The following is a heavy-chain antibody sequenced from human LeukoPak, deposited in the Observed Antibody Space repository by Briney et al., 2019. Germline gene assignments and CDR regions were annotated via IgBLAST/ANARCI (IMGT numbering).Heavy chain of an antibody. J-gene: IGHJ6*02. CDR3: AREGYCTNGVCYWGHYYGMDV. CDR1: GFTFSSYS. Sequence: GGSLRLSCAASGFTFSSYSMNWVRQAPGKGLEWVSSISSSSSYIYYADSVKGRFTISRDNAKNLLYLQMNSLRAEDTAVYYCAREGYCTNGVCYWGHYYGMDVWGQGTTVTVPS. V-gene: IGHV3-21*01. D-gene: IGHD2-8*01. CDR2: ISSSSSYI.